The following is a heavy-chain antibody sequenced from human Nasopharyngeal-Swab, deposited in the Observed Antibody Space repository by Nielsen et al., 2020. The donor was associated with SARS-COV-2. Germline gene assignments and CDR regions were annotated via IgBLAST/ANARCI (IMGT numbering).Heavy chain of an antibody. Sequence: SETLSLTCTVSGGSISSGGYYWSWIRQHPGKGLEWIGYIYYSGSTYYNPSLKSRVTISVDTSKNQFSLKLSSVTAVDTAVYYCARSLGWRHYAFDIWGQGTMVTVSS. CDR1: GGSISSGGYY. J-gene: IGHJ3*02. CDR2: IYYSGST. V-gene: IGHV4-31*03. D-gene: IGHD6-19*01. CDR3: ARSLGWRHYAFDI.